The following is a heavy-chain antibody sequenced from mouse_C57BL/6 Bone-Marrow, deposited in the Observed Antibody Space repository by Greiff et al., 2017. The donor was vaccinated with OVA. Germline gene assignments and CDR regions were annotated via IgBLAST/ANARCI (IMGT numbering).Heavy chain of an antibody. V-gene: IGHV1-69*01. CDR2: IDPSDSYT. D-gene: IGHD2-5*01. Sequence: QVQLKESGAELVMPGASVKLSCKASGYTFTSYWMHWVKQRPGQGLEWIGEIDPSDSYTNYNQKFKGKSTLTVDKSSSTAYMQLSSLTSEDSAVYYCAIYYSNPDYWGQGTTLTVSS. CDR3: AIYYSNPDY. CDR1: GYTFTSYW. J-gene: IGHJ2*01.